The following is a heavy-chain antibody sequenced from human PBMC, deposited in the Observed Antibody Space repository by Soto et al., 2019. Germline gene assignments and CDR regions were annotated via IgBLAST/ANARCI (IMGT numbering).Heavy chain of an antibody. J-gene: IGHJ5*02. CDR2: IYYSGST. V-gene: IGHV4-39*01. Sequence: ASETMSLTCTVAGGSISSSSYYWGWIRQPPGKGLEWIGSIYYSGSTYYNPSLKSRVTISVDTSKNQFSLKLSSVTAADTAVYYCARIHAVHNWFDPWGQGTLVTVSS. CDR3: ARIHAVHNWFDP. CDR1: GGSISSSSYY.